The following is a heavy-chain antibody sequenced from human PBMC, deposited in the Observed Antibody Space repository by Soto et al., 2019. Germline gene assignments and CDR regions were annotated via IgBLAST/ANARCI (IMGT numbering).Heavy chain of an antibody. CDR1: GGSFSGYY. D-gene: IGHD3-3*01. Sequence: PSETLSLTCAVYGGSFSGYYWSWIRQPPGKGLEWIGEINHSGSTNYNPSLKSRVTISVDTSKNQFSLKLSSVTAADTAVYYCARGTSYYDFWSGYSDVLYYFDYWGQGTLVTVSS. CDR3: ARGTSYYDFWSGYSDVLYYFDY. V-gene: IGHV4-34*01. J-gene: IGHJ4*02. CDR2: INHSGST.